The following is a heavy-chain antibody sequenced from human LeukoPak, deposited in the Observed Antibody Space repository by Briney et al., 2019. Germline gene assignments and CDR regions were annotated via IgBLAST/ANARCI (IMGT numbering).Heavy chain of an antibody. Sequence: ASVKVSCKASGYSLTSYGISWVRQAPGQGLEWMGWISVYNGNTNYAQKLQGRVTMTTDTSTSTAYMELSSLRSEDTAVYYCARVGTPHYYGSGSYYSHYYYYYYMDVWGKGTTVTVSS. CDR3: ARVGTPHYYGSGSYYSHYYYYYYMDV. CDR1: GYSLTSYG. D-gene: IGHD3-10*01. V-gene: IGHV1-18*01. J-gene: IGHJ6*03. CDR2: ISVYNGNT.